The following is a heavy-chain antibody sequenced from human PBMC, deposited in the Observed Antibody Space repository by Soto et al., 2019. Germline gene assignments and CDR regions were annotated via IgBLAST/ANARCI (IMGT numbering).Heavy chain of an antibody. CDR2: ISYDGSNK. V-gene: IGHV3-30-3*01. CDR3: ARAGSMIVVAPCDY. Sequence: GGSLRLSCAASGFTFSSYAMHWVRQAPGKGLEWVAVISYDGSNKYYADSVKGRFTISRDNSKNTLYLQMNSLRAEDTAVYYCARAGSMIVVAPCDYWGQGTLVTVSS. CDR1: GFTFSSYA. D-gene: IGHD3-22*01. J-gene: IGHJ4*02.